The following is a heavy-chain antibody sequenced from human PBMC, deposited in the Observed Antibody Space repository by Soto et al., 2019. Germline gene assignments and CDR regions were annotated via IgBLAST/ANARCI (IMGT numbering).Heavy chain of an antibody. CDR2: ISSSGSTI. J-gene: IGHJ6*03. D-gene: IGHD1-1*01. CDR3: ARELGEVWNGAVSYYSYYMDV. Sequence: QVQLVESGGGLVKPGGSLRLSCAASGFTFSDYYMNWIRQAPGKGLEWVSYISSSGSTIYYADSVKGRFTISRDNAKNSLYLQINSLRAEDTAVYYCARELGEVWNGAVSYYSYYMDVWGKGTTVTVSS. CDR1: GFTFSDYY. V-gene: IGHV3-11*01.